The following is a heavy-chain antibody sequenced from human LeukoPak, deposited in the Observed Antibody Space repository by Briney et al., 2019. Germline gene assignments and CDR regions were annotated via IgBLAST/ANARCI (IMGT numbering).Heavy chain of an antibody. D-gene: IGHD2-2*01. CDR1: GYTFTSYA. CDR3: ARGRRYCSSTSCYDSWFDP. J-gene: IGHJ5*02. Sequence: ASVKVSCKASGYTFTSYAMNWVRQAPGQGLEWMGWINTNTGNPTYAQGFTGRFAFSLDTSVSTAYLQISSLKAEDTAVYYCARGRRYCSSTSCYDSWFDPWGQGTLVTVSS. V-gene: IGHV7-4-1*02. CDR2: INTNTGNP.